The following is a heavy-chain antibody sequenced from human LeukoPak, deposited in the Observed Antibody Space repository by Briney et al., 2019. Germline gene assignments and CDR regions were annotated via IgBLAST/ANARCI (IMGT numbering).Heavy chain of an antibody. D-gene: IGHD3-3*01. Sequence: ASVKVSCKASGYTFTSYDINWVRQATGQGLEWMGWMNPNSGNTGYAQKFQGRVTITRNTSISTAYMELSSLRSEDTAVYYCARAYYDFWSGYYDWFDPWGQGTLVTVSS. J-gene: IGHJ5*02. V-gene: IGHV1-8*01. CDR1: GYTFTSYD. CDR2: MNPNSGNT. CDR3: ARAYYDFWSGYYDWFDP.